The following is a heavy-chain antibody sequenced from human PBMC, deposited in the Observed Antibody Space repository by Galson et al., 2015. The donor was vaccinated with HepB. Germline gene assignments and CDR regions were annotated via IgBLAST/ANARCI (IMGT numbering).Heavy chain of an antibody. CDR2: INPNSGGT. D-gene: IGHD3-3*01. CDR1: GYTFTGYY. J-gene: IGHJ4*02. Sequence: SVKVSCKASGYTFTGYYMHWVRQAPGQGLEWMGWINPNSGGTNYAQKFQGWVTMTRDTSISTAYMELSRLRSDDTAVYYCARARITIFGVVPLDYWGQGTLVTVSS. V-gene: IGHV1-2*04. CDR3: ARARITIFGVVPLDY.